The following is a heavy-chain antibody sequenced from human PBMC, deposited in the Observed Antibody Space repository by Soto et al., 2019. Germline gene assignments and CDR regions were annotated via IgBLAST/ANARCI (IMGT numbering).Heavy chain of an antibody. CDR3: ARQPLNFIVLMVYAPFFDY. CDR2: IKQDGSEK. D-gene: IGHD2-8*01. V-gene: IGHV3-7*01. J-gene: IGHJ4*02. Sequence: GGSLRLSCAASGFTFSSYWMSWVRQAPGKGLEWVANIKQDGSEKYYVDSVKGRFTISRDNAKNSLYLQMNSLRAEDTAVYYCARQPLNFIVLMVYAPFFDYWGQGTLVTVSS. CDR1: GFTFSSYW.